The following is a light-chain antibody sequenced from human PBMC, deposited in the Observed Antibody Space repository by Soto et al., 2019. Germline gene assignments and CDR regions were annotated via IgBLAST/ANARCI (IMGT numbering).Light chain of an antibody. J-gene: IGKJ3*01. CDR3: QQSFRTPFT. V-gene: IGKV1-39*01. CDR2: AAS. Sequence: DIQMTQSPSSLSASVGDRVNITCRASQSISSYLNWYQQKPGKAPKLLVYAASRLQSGVPSRFSGTGSGTDFTLTISSLQPEDFATDYCQQSFRTPFTFGPGNKLDIK. CDR1: QSISSY.